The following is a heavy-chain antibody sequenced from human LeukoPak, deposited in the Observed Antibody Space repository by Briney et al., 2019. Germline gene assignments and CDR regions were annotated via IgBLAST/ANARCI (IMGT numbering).Heavy chain of an antibody. CDR3: ARDWTLGY. V-gene: IGHV3-64*01. Sequence: GGSLRLSCAASGFTFSSYAMHWVRQAPGKGLEYVSAISSNGGSTYYANSVKGRFTISRDNSKNTLYLQMGSLRAGDMAVYYCARDWTLGYWGQGTLVTVSS. J-gene: IGHJ4*02. CDR2: ISSNGGST. D-gene: IGHD3/OR15-3a*01. CDR1: GFTFSSYA.